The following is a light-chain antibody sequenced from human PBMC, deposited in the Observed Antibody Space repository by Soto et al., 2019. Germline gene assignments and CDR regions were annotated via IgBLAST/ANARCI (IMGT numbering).Light chain of an antibody. J-gene: IGKJ1*01. Sequence: EIVLTQYPGTLSLSPGDRAPLSCRSSQRVNSNYLAWYQQRPGQPPRLLIYGASSRATGIPDRFSGSGSGTDFTLTISRLEPEDFAVYYCQQYGSSPRTFGQGTKVDNK. CDR3: QQYGSSPRT. CDR1: QRVNSNY. CDR2: GAS. V-gene: IGKV3-20*01.